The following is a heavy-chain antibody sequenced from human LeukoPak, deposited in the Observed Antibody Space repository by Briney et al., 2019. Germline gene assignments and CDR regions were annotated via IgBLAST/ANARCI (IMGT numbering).Heavy chain of an antibody. Sequence: GGSLRLSWAASGFTFSSYSMNWVRQAPGKGLEWVSSISSSSSSYIYYADSVKGRFTISRDNAKNSLYLQMNSLRAEDTAVYYCARDDIVVVPAAASAEYFQHWGQGTLVTVSS. CDR2: ISSSSSSYI. CDR3: ARDDIVVVPAAASAEYFQH. CDR1: GFTFSSYS. J-gene: IGHJ1*01. D-gene: IGHD2-2*01. V-gene: IGHV3-21*01.